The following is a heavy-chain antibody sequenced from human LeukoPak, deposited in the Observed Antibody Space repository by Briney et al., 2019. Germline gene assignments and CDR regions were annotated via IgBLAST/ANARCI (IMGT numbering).Heavy chain of an antibody. CDR1: GFTFSACE. CDR3: ARDQWLAYYYHGMDV. CDR2: ISRSGSTR. Sequence: GGSLRLSCAISGFTFSACELTWVRQAPGKGLEWVSYISRSGSTRYYADSVKGRFTISRDNAENSLYPQMNSLRAEDTAIYYCARDQWLAYYYHGMDVWGQGTTVTVSS. V-gene: IGHV3-48*03. D-gene: IGHD6-19*01. J-gene: IGHJ6*02.